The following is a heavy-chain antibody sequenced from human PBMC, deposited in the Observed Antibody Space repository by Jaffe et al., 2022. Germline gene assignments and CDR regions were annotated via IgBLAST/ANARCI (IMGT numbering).Heavy chain of an antibody. CDR1: GGSFSGYY. J-gene: IGHJ2*01. CDR2: INHSGST. CDR3: ARGLTYYYDSSGSNPPYWYFDL. V-gene: IGHV4-34*01. Sequence: QVQLQQWGAGLLKPSETLSLTCAVYGGSFSGYYWSWIRQPPGKGLEWIGEINHSGSTNYNPSLKSRVTISVDTSKNQFSLKLSSVTAADTAVYYCARGLTYYYDSSGSNPPYWYFDLWGRGTLVTVSS. D-gene: IGHD3-22*01.